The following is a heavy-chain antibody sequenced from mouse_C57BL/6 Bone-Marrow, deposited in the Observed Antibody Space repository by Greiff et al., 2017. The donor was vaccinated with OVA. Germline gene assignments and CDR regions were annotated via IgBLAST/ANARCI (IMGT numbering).Heavy chain of an antibody. Sequence: EVQGVESGGGLVQPGGSLKLSCAASGFTFSDYGMAWVRQAPRKGPEWVAFISNLAYSIYYADTVTGRFTISRENAKNTLYLEMSSLRSEDTAMYYCARNYGSSYVWFAYWGQGTLVTVSA. CDR3: ARNYGSSYVWFAY. V-gene: IGHV5-15*01. J-gene: IGHJ3*01. CDR2: ISNLAYSI. D-gene: IGHD1-1*01. CDR1: GFTFSDYG.